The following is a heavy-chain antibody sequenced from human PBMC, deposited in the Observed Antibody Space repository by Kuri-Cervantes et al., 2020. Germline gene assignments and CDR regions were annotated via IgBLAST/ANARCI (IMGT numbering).Heavy chain of an antibody. J-gene: IGHJ4*02. CDR3: ARGSGSANLDY. Sequence: ESLKISCTVSGGSISSYYWSWIRQPPGKGLEWIGEINHSGSTKYNPSLKSRVTISVDTPKNQFSLKLSSVTAADTAVYYCARGSGSANLDYWGQGTLVTVSS. D-gene: IGHD1-26*01. CDR1: GGSISSYY. V-gene: IGHV4-34*01. CDR2: INHSGST.